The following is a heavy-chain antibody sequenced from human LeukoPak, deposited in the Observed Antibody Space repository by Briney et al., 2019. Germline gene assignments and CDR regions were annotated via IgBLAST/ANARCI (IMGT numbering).Heavy chain of an antibody. Sequence: GGSLRLSCAASGFTFSSYAMSWVRQAPGKGLEWGSAISGSGGSTYYADSVKGRFTISRDNSKNTLYLQMNSLRAEDTAVYYCAKVPKHLLGVADYFDYWGQGTLVTVSS. V-gene: IGHV3-23*01. CDR3: AKVPKHLLGVADYFDY. CDR1: GFTFSSYA. CDR2: ISGSGGST. D-gene: IGHD5-12*01. J-gene: IGHJ4*02.